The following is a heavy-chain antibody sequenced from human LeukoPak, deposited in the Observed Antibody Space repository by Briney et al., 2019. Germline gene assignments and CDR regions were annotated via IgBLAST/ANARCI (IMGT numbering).Heavy chain of an antibody. CDR2: IRYDGSNK. Sequence: GGSLRLSCAASGFTFITYGMYWVRQAPGKGLEWVAFIRYDGSNKYYADSVKGRFTISRDNSKNTLYLQMNSLRVEDTAVYFCAKDDGRYNSAFDIRGQGTMVTVSS. CDR1: GFTFITYG. V-gene: IGHV3-30*02. CDR3: AKDDGRYNSAFDI. J-gene: IGHJ3*02. D-gene: IGHD1-1*01.